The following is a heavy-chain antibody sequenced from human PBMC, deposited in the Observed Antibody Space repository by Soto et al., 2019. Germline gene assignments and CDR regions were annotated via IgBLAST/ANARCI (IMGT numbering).Heavy chain of an antibody. CDR2: ISYDGSNK. D-gene: IGHD3-22*01. CDR3: AKDSYYYDSSGYGPDY. Sequence: GGSLRLSCAASGFTFSSYGMHWVRQAPGKGLEWVAVISYDGSNKYYADSVKGRFTISRDNSKNTLYLQMNSLRAEDTAVYYCAKDSYYYDSSGYGPDYWGQGTLVTVSS. J-gene: IGHJ4*02. CDR1: GFTFSSYG. V-gene: IGHV3-30*18.